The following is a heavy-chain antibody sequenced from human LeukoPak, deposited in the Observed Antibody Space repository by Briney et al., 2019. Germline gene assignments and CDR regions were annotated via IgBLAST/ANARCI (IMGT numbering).Heavy chain of an antibody. CDR3: AGEGVVAAQVHGMDV. J-gene: IGHJ6*02. CDR1: GGSISSSSYY. CDR2: IYYSGST. Sequence: KASETLSLTCTVSGGSISSSSYYWGWIRQPPGKGLEWIGSIYYSGSTYYNPSLKSRVTISVDTSKNQFSLKLSSVTAADTAVYYCAGEGVVAAQVHGMDVWGQGTTVTVSS. V-gene: IGHV4-39*07. D-gene: IGHD2-15*01.